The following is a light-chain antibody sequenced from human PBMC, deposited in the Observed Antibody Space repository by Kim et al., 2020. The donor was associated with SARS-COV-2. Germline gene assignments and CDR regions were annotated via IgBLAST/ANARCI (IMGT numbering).Light chain of an antibody. CDR1: QGISSW. CDR3: QQVNNFPLT. J-gene: IGKJ4*01. CDR2: PAS. V-gene: IGKV1-12*01. Sequence: DIQMTQSPSSVSASVGDRVTITCRASQGISSWLAWYQRKPGKAPKLLIFPASSLESGVPSRFSGSGSGTDFTLTISSLQPEDFATYYCQQVNNFPLTFGGGTKVDIK.